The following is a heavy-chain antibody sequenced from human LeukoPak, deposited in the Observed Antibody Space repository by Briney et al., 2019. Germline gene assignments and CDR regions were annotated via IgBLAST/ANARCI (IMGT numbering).Heavy chain of an antibody. CDR3: SASYSTSLPEIDY. Sequence: SETLSLTCTVSRRSIGSYYRNWIRQPPGKGLEWIGTVYYSGSTYYNPSLESRVTLFVDTSKNQSSLKLSSVTAADKAVYYCSASYSTSLPEIDYWGQGTLVTVSS. D-gene: IGHD6-13*01. J-gene: IGHJ4*02. CDR2: VYYSGST. V-gene: IGHV4-59*04. CDR1: RRSIGSYY.